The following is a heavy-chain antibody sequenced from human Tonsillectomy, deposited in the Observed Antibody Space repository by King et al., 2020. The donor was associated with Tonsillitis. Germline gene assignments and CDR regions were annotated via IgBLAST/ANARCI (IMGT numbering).Heavy chain of an antibody. J-gene: IGHJ4*02. D-gene: IGHD2-8*01. CDR1: GFTVSSNY. V-gene: IGHV3-53*04. Sequence: VQLVESGGGLVQPGGSLRLSCAASGFTVSSNYMSWVRQAAGKGLEWVSVIYSGGSTYYADSVKGRFTISRHNSKNTLYLQMNSLRAEDTAVYYWARSDCTNGVCAFDYWGQGTLVTVSS. CDR3: ARSDCTNGVCAFDY. CDR2: IYSGGST.